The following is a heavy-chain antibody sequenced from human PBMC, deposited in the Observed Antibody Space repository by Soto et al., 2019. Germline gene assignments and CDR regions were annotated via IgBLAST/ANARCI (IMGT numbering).Heavy chain of an antibody. V-gene: IGHV3-49*03. CDR1: GFTFGDYA. Sequence: GGSLRLSCTASGFTFGDYAMSWFRQAPGKGLEWVGFIRSRAYGGPAEYAASVKGRFTISRDDSKSIAYLQMDSLETEDTAVYYCTRRQYLDYWGQGILVTVSS. CDR2: IRSRAYGGPA. J-gene: IGHJ4*02. CDR3: TRRQYLDY.